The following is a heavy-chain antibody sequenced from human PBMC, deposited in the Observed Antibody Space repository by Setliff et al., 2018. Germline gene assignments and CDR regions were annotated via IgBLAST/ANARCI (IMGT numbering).Heavy chain of an antibody. CDR1: GFTVSSDY. V-gene: IGHV4-34*01. D-gene: IGHD3-22*01. J-gene: IGHJ4*02. CDR3: ARHPHYDSSGYRDY. CDR2: INHSGST. Sequence: ESLKISCAASGFTVSSDYMSWFRQAPGKGLEWIGEINHSGSTNYNPSLKSRVTISVDTSKNQFSLKLSSVTAADTAVYYCARHPHYDSSGYRDYWGQGTLVTVSS.